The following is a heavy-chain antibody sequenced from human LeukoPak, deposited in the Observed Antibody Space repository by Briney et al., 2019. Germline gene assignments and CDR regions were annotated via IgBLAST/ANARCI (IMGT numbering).Heavy chain of an antibody. CDR1: GFSISSSA. J-gene: IGHJ4*02. V-gene: IGHV3-21*01. Sequence: PGGSLRLSCAASGFSISSSAMNWVRQAPGKGLEWVSSINNVASHIYYAGSVRGRFTISRDNAKNSVYLQMNSLRAEDTAVYYCARVGGYCSGGSCYIKYWGQGTLVTVSS. CDR3: ARVGGYCSGGSCYIKY. D-gene: IGHD2-15*01. CDR2: INNVASHI.